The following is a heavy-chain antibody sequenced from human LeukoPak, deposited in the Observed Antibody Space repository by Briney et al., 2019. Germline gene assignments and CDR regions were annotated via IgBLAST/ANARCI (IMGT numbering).Heavy chain of an antibody. CDR2: IYYSGST. CDR3: ARQSRMTTVVTPTYYYYYMDV. V-gene: IGHV4-39*01. J-gene: IGHJ6*03. CDR1: GGSISSSSYY. Sequence: SETLSLTCTVSGGSISSSSYYWGWIRQPPGKGLEWIGSIYYSGSTYYNPSLKSRVTISVDTSKNQFSLKLSSVTAADTAVYYCARQSRMTTVVTPTYYYYYMDVWGKGTTVTISS. D-gene: IGHD4-23*01.